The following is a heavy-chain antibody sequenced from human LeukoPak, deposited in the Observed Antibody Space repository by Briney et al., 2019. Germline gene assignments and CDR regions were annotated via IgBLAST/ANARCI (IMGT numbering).Heavy chain of an antibody. Sequence: SETLSLTCSVSGGSISSGDYYWSWIRQPPGKGLEWIGYIYYSGSTYYNPSLKSRVTISVDTSKNQFSLKLSSVTAADTAVYYCARGARSSYYGSGSYYNGWGQGTLVTVSS. J-gene: IGHJ4*02. V-gene: IGHV4-30-4*01. CDR2: IYYSGST. D-gene: IGHD3-10*01. CDR1: GGSISSGDYY. CDR3: ARGARSSYYGSGSYYNG.